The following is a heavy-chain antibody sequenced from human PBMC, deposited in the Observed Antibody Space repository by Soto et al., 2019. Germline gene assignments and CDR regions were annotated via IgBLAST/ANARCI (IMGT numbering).Heavy chain of an antibody. CDR2: IIPILVTP. V-gene: IGHV1-69*01. CDR1: GGTFSSHG. J-gene: IGHJ3*02. D-gene: IGHD3-22*01. CDR3: ARETRPYYFDSSGYPDAFDI. Sequence: QVQLVQSGAEVKKPGSSVKVSCKASGGTFSSHGISWVRQAPGKGLEWMGGIIPILVTPNYAQKFQGRVTLTADEFTSTAYMELSSLRPEDTAVYYCARETRPYYFDSSGYPDAFDIWGQGTMVTVSS.